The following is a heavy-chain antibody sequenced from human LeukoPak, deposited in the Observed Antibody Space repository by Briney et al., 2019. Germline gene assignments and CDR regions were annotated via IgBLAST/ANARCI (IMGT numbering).Heavy chain of an antibody. CDR2: INHSGST. CDR1: GGSFSGYY. V-gene: IGHV4-34*01. D-gene: IGHD2-15*01. J-gene: IGHJ5*02. CDR3: ARARREMVVVVAATRVWFDP. Sequence: SETLSLTCAVYGGSFSGYYWSWIRQPPGKGLEWIGEINHSGSTNYNPSLKSRVTISVDTSKNQFSLKLSSVTAADTAVYYCARARREMVVVVAATRVWFDPWGQGTLVTVSS.